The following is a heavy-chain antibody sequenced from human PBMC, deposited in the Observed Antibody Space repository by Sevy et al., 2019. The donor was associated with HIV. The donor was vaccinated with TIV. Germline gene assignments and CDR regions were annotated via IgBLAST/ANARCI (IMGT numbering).Heavy chain of an antibody. CDR2: VTSDGTT. V-gene: IGHV3-23*01. Sequence: GGSLRLSCAASGLTLTTTGMSWVHQAPGKGLEWVAGVTSDGTTYYADSVRDRFTVSRDNSKNTLYLQLNSLRADDTAVFYCAGGDTTMITDLDYWGQGTLVTVSS. CDR1: GLTLTTTG. J-gene: IGHJ4*02. D-gene: IGHD3-16*01. CDR3: AGGDTTMITDLDY.